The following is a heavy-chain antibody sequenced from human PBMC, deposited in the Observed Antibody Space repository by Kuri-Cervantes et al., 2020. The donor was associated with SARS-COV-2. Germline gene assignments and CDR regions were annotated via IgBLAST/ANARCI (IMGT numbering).Heavy chain of an antibody. D-gene: IGHD2-15*01. Sequence: ASVTVSCKASGYTFTGYYMHWVRQAPGQGLEWMGIINPSGGSTSYAQKFQGRVTMTRDTSTSTVYMELSSLRSEDTAVYYCARDLGYCSGGSCYTLFYWGQGTLVTVSS. V-gene: IGHV1-46*03. J-gene: IGHJ4*02. CDR1: GYTFTGYY. CDR2: INPSGGST. CDR3: ARDLGYCSGGSCYTLFY.